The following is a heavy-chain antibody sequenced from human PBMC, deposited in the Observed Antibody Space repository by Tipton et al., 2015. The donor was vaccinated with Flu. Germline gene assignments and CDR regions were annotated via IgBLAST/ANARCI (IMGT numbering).Heavy chain of an antibody. J-gene: IGHJ6*02. CDR3: ARAGNNYYGMDV. CDR2: INTGGNT. Sequence: SLRLSCVASGFTFSSYDMHWVRQATGKGLEWVSAINTGGNTFYPDSVKGRFTISRENAKNPLYLQLNSLRAGDTAVYYCARAGNNYYGMDVWGQGTTVTVPS. CDR1: GFTFSSYD. V-gene: IGHV3-13*01. D-gene: IGHD1/OR15-1a*01.